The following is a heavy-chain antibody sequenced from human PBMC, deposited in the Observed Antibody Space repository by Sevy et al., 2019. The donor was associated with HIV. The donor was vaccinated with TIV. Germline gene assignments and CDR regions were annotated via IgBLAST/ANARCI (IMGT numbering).Heavy chain of an antibody. Sequence: GGSLRLSCVASGFTFSNYGMNWIRQAPGKGLEWISFISSSSVDIYYADSLKGRFTISRDNVGNSLYLQMNSLSAEDTAFYYSARVIWGSYQYDDLWGQGTLVTVSS. D-gene: IGHD3-16*02. CDR2: ISSSSVDI. CDR3: ARVIWGSYQYDDL. V-gene: IGHV3-48*01. CDR1: GFTFSNYG. J-gene: IGHJ5*02.